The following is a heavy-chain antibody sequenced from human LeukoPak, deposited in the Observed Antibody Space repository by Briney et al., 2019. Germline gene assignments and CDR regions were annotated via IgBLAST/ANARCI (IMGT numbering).Heavy chain of an antibody. J-gene: IGHJ3*02. V-gene: IGHV1-2*02. Sequence: GASVKVSCKASGYTFTGYYMHWVRQAPGQGLEWMGWINPNSGGTNYAQKFQGRVTMTRDTSISTAYMELSRLRSDDTAVYYCARGANYVWGSYPPGDAFDIWGQGTMVTVSS. D-gene: IGHD3-16*02. CDR2: INPNSGGT. CDR1: GYTFTGYY. CDR3: ARGANYVWGSYPPGDAFDI.